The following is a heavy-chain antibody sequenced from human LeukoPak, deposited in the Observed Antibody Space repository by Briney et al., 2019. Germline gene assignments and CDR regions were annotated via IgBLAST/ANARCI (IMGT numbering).Heavy chain of an antibody. CDR1: GGSISSGAYY. CDR2: IYYSGST. CDR3: ARGSIRYFDWSGTPSRFDP. V-gene: IGHV4-31*03. J-gene: IGHJ5*02. Sequence: SETLSLTCTVSGGSISSGAYYWTWIRQHPGKGLDWIGHIYYSGSTYYNPSLKSRVTISVDTSKNQFSLKLSSVTAADTAVYYCARGSIRYFDWSGTPSRFDPWGQGTLVTVSS. D-gene: IGHD3-9*01.